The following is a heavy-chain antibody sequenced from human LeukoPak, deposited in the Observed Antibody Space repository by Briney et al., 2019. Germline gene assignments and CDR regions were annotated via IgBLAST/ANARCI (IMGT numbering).Heavy chain of an antibody. CDR1: GVSISSAY. CDR3: ARGSTRPDD. Sequence: SETLSLTCTVSGVSISSAYWSWVRQPPGKGLEWIGSFYYGDTAKYNPSLKSRVTMSEDTSNNQFSLKLTSVTAADTAVYFCARGSTRPDDWGQGTLVTVSS. D-gene: IGHD2-2*01. J-gene: IGHJ4*02. V-gene: IGHV4-59*01. CDR2: FYYGDTA.